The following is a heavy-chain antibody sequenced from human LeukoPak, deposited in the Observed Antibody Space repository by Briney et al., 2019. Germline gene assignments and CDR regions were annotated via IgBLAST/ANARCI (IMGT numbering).Heavy chain of an antibody. CDR1: GGSFSGYY. Sequence: SETLSLTCAVSGGSFSGYYWSWIRQPPGKGLEWIGEINHSGSTNYNPSLKSRVTISVDTSKNQFSLRLTSVTAADTAVYFCATLVSTRYYFDYWGQGTLVTVSS. CDR3: ATLVSTRYYFDY. J-gene: IGHJ4*02. CDR2: INHSGST. V-gene: IGHV4-34*01. D-gene: IGHD5/OR15-5a*01.